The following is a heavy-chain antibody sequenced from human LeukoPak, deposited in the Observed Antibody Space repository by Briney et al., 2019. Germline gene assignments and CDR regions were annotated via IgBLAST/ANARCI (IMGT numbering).Heavy chain of an antibody. Sequence: SETLSLTCTVSGGSISSSSYYWGWIRQPPGKGLEWIGKIYHSGSTNYNPSLKSRVTISVDKSKNQFSLKLSSVTAADTAVYYCARVEGATYGSGLDVWGQGTTVTVSS. J-gene: IGHJ6*02. CDR3: ARVEGATYGSGLDV. CDR2: IYHSGST. CDR1: GGSISSSSYY. V-gene: IGHV4-39*07. D-gene: IGHD3-10*01.